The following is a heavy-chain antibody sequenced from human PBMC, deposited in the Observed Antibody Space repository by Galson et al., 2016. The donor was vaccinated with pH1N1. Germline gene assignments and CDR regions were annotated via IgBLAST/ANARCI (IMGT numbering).Heavy chain of an antibody. CDR3: ARDFWGSLDY. CDR2: IDDSGRA. D-gene: IGHD7-27*01. CDR1: GGSISDHY. Sequence: ETLSLTCVVSGGSISDHYWIWIRQAPEKGLDWIGYIDDSGRAKHNPSFKSRVTILVDTSKNQFSLSLRSVTAADTAVYFCARDFWGSLDYWGQGILVTVSS. V-gene: IGHV4-59*11. J-gene: IGHJ4*02.